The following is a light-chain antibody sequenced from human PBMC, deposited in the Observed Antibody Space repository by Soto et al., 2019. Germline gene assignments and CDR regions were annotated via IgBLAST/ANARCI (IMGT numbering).Light chain of an antibody. V-gene: IGKV3-20*01. CDR3: QQYGSSPGT. J-gene: IGKJ1*01. CDR1: QSVSSSY. CDR2: GAS. Sequence: EIVLTQSSGTLSLSPGERATLSRRASQSVSSSYLAWYQQKPGQAPRLLIYGASSRATGIPDRFSGSGSGTDFTLTISRLEPEDFAVYYCQQYGSSPGTFGQGTKVDIK.